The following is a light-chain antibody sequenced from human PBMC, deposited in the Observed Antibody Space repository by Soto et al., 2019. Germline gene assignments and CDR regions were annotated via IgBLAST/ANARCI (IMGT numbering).Light chain of an antibody. CDR2: GAS. Sequence: EVMFTQTPFTLSLSTGERATLSCRSGRTVTSNYLAWYQQKPGQAPRLLIYGASTRATGIPDRFSGSGSGTDFTLTITRLEPEDFAVYYCQQYGISPRTFGQGTKVDIK. V-gene: IGKV3-20*01. J-gene: IGKJ1*01. CDR1: RTVTSNY. CDR3: QQYGISPRT.